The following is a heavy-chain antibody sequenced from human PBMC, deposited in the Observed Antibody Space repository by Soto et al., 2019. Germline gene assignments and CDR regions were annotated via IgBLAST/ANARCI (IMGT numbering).Heavy chain of an antibody. CDR1: GFTVSSNY. V-gene: IGHV3-30*03. J-gene: IGHJ4*02. CDR3: GRDLRDWDSXSYSYDY. D-gene: IGHD1-26*01. Sequence: GGSLRLSCAASGFTVSSNYMSWVRQAPGKELEWVAVISYDGSNKYYADSVKGRFTISRDNAKKSLYLQMNSLRAEDTAVYYCGRDLRDWDSXSYSYDYWGQGTLVTVSS. CDR2: ISYDGSNK.